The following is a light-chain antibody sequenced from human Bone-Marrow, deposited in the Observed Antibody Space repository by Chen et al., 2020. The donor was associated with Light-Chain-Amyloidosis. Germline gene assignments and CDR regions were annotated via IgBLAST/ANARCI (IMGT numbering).Light chain of an antibody. Sequence: EVVLTQSPVTLSVSPGERATLFCRASESVSNKLAWHQQKPGQAPRLLIYGASTRATDVPARFSGNGSGTEFTLTISSLQSEDFVLYYCQQSNKWPRTFGQGTKVEIK. CDR2: GAS. CDR3: QQSNKWPRT. J-gene: IGKJ1*01. CDR1: ESVSNK. V-gene: IGKV3-15*01.